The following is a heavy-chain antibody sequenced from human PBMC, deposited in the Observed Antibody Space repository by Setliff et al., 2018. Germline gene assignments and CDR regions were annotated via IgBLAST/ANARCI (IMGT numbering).Heavy chain of an antibody. CDR2: INPKSGGA. CDR3: ARGGIYNYVSSAYFDL. V-gene: IGHV1-2*02. Sequence: GASVKVSCKASGYTFSDYYMYWVRQAPGQGLEWMGWINPKSGGAHYAQKFRGRVTMSRETSISTDYMELSRLTSDDTAVYYCARGGIYNYVSSAYFDLWGQGSMVNVSS. D-gene: IGHD3-22*01. J-gene: IGHJ3*01. CDR1: GYTFSDYY.